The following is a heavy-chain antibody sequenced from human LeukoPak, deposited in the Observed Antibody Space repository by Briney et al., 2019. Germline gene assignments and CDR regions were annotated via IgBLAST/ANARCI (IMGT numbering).Heavy chain of an antibody. CDR2: IKQDGSEK. Sequence: AGGSLRLSCAASGFTFSSYWMSWVRQAPGKGLEWVANIKQDGSEKNYVDSVKGRITISRDNAKNSLDLQMNSLRAEDTAVYYCARAGGYASSWAYWGQGALVTVSS. CDR1: GFTFSSYW. D-gene: IGHD5-12*01. CDR3: ARAGGYASSWAY. J-gene: IGHJ4*02. V-gene: IGHV3-7*01.